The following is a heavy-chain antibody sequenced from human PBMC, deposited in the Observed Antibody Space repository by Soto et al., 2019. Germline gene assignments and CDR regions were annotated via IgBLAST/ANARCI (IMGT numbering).Heavy chain of an antibody. D-gene: IGHD4-17*01. V-gene: IGHV3-30-3*01. J-gene: IGHJ6*02. Sequence: QVQLVESGGGVVQPGRSLRLSCAASGFTFSSYAMHWVRQAPGKGLEWVAVISYDGSNKYYADSVKGRFTISRDNSKNTLYLQMNSLRAEDTAVYYCARALGDYSPYYYYYGIDVWGQGTTVTVSS. CDR3: ARALGDYSPYYYYYGIDV. CDR2: ISYDGSNK. CDR1: GFTFSSYA.